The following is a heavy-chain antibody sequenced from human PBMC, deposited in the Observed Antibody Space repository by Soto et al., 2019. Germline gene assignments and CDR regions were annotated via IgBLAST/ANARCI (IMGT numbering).Heavy chain of an antibody. Sequence: EVQLLESGGGLVQPGGSLRLSCAASGFTFSSYAMSWVRQAPGKGLEWVSAISGSGGSTYYADSVKGRFTISRDNSKNTLYLQMNSLRAEDTAVYYCAKDAYSGSYYYYYGMDVWGQGTTVTVSS. J-gene: IGHJ6*02. D-gene: IGHD1-26*01. CDR3: AKDAYSGSYYYYYGMDV. CDR2: ISGSGGST. CDR1: GFTFSSYA. V-gene: IGHV3-23*01.